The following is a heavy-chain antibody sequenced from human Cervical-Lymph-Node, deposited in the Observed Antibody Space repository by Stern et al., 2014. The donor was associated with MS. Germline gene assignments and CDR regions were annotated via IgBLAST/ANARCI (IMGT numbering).Heavy chain of an antibody. V-gene: IGHV3-30*18. Sequence: QVQLVESGGDVVQPGRSLRLSCSASGFNFSNYGMHWVRQAPGKGLEWVAVISYDESQKYYADSVKGRFTISRDNSKNTLFLQMNRLRTEDTAVYFCANLYDFNDTYLDYWGQGTLVTVSS. CDR3: ANLYDFNDTYLDY. J-gene: IGHJ4*02. CDR2: ISYDESQK. D-gene: IGHD3/OR15-3a*01. CDR1: GFNFSNYG.